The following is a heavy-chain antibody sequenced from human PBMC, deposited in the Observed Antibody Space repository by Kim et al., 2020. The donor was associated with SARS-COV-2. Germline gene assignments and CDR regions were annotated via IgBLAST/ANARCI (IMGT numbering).Heavy chain of an antibody. CDR3: ARVHSSGWYSSDF. D-gene: IGHD6-19*01. Sequence: YADSLKGHFTISRDNAKNSLYLHMNSLRVEDTAVYYCARVHSSGWYSSDFWGQGTLITVSS. V-gene: IGHV3-21*01. J-gene: IGHJ4*02.